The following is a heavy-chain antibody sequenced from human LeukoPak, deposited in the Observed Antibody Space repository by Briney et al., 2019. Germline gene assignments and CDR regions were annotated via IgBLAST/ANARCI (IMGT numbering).Heavy chain of an antibody. J-gene: IGHJ6*03. CDR3: AXGDDCSGXSCYLLDYYYMDV. D-gene: IGHD2-15*01. CDR2: IKRDGSEK. Sequence: PAGGSLRLSCAASGFTFSSYWMSWVRQAPGKGLEWVANIKRDGSEKYYVDSVKGRFTISRDNAKNSLYLQMNSLRAEDTAVYYCAXGDDCSGXSCYLLDYYYMDVWGKGTTVTVSS. V-gene: IGHV3-7*01. CDR1: GFTFSSYW.